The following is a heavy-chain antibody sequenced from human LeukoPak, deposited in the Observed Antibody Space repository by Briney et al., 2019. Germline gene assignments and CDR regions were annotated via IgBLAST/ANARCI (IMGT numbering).Heavy chain of an antibody. D-gene: IGHD2-2*01. CDR2: ISYDGSNK. J-gene: IGHJ3*02. Sequence: GSLRLSCAASGFTFSSYAMHWVRQAPGKGLEWVAVISYDGSNKYYADSVKGRFTISRDNSKNTLYLQMNRLRAEDTAVYYCARDPAFVVVPAATSAFDIWGQGTMVTVSS. CDR1: GFTFSSYA. CDR3: ARDPAFVVVPAATSAFDI. V-gene: IGHV3-30-3*01.